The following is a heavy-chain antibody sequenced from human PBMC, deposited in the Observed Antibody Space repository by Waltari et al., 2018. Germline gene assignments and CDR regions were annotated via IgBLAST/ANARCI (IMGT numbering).Heavy chain of an antibody. CDR3: ARQSLHRDFWIGYYSGMLDY. CDR2: TYYKSKWYN. D-gene: IGHD3-3*01. Sequence: QVQLQQSGPGLVKPSQTLSLTCAISGDSVSSNSAAWNWISHSPSRGLEWLGRTYYKSKWYNDYAVSVQSRITINPDTAKNQFSLQLNSVTPEDTAVYYCARQSLHRDFWIGYYSGMLDYWGRGTLVTVSS. V-gene: IGHV6-1*01. J-gene: IGHJ4*02. CDR1: GDSVSSNSAA.